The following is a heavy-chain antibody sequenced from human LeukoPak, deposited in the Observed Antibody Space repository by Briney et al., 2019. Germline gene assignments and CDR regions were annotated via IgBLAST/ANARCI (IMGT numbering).Heavy chain of an antibody. V-gene: IGHV3-21*01. CDR1: GFTFDSYS. Sequence: GGSLRLSCAASGFTFDSYSMNWVRQAPGKGLEWVSSISVGSRYIFYADSAKGRFTISRDNAKNSLYLQMNSLRVEYTAVYYCVRVVTSFDIWGQGTMVTVSS. CDR2: ISVGSRYI. D-gene: IGHD2-21*02. CDR3: VRVVTSFDI. J-gene: IGHJ3*02.